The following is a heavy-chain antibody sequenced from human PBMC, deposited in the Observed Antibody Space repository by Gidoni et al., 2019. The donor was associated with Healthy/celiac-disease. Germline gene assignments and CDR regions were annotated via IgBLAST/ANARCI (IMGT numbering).Heavy chain of an antibody. CDR3: AKDAGDIVVVPADYYYYGMDV. J-gene: IGHJ6*02. CDR2: MSGSGGRT. Sequence: EVQLLESGGGLVQPGGSLRLSCAASGFTFSSYAMSWVRQAPGKGLEWFSAMSGSGGRTSYADSVKGRFTISRDNSKNTLYLQMNSLRAEDTAVYYCAKDAGDIVVVPADYYYYGMDVWGQGTTVTVSS. V-gene: IGHV3-23*01. D-gene: IGHD2-2*01. CDR1: GFTFSSYA.